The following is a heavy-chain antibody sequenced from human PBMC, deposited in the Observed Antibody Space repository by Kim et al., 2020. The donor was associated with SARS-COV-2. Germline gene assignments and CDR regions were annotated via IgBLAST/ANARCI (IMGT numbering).Heavy chain of an antibody. CDR3: ASLEYSYGYLFGY. Sequence: SETLALTCTVSGGSISSSSYYWGWIRQPPGKGLEWIGSIYYSGSTYYNPSLKSRVTISVDTSKNQFSLKLSSVTAADTAVYYCASLEYSYGYLFGYWGQGTLVTVSS. CDR2: IYYSGST. J-gene: IGHJ4*02. D-gene: IGHD5-18*01. CDR1: GGSISSSSYY. V-gene: IGHV4-39*01.